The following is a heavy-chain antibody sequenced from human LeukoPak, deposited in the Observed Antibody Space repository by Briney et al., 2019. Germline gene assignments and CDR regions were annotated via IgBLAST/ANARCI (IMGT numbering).Heavy chain of an antibody. CDR2: IYYSGRT. V-gene: IGHV4-39*01. J-gene: IGHJ4*02. CDR1: GGSISSNSFH. D-gene: IGHD2-2*01. CDR3: RSCSSSSCYASH. Sequence: SETLSLTCTVSGGSISSNSFHWDWIRQPPGTGLEWIGSIYYSGRTYYNPSLKSRVTISVDTSKNQFSLKLSSVAAADTAVYYCRSCSSSSCYASHWGQGTLVTVSS.